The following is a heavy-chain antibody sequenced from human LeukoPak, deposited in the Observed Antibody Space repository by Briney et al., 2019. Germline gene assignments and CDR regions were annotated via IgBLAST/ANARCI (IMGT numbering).Heavy chain of an antibody. CDR2: INPNGGGT. CDR1: GYSFTGYF. J-gene: IGHJ4*02. CDR3: ARDDYSGSYRPFDY. D-gene: IGHD1-26*01. Sequence: ASVKVSCKASGYSFTGYFLHWVRQAPRQGLEWIGWINPNGGGTTYAQSFQGRVTLTRDTSINTAHMELIRLTSDDTAVYYCARDDYSGSYRPFDYWGQGTLVTVSS. V-gene: IGHV1-2*02.